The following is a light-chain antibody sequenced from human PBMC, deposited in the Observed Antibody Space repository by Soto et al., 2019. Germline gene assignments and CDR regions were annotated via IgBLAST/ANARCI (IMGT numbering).Light chain of an antibody. Sequence: QSALTQPASVSGSPGQSITISCTGTSSDVGNYNLVSWYQQHPGKAPRLIIFETRKRPSGVSNRFPGSKSGNTASLTISGLQAGDEATYYCCSYAGSLTFTFGGGTQLTVL. CDR1: SSDVGNYNL. CDR2: ETR. V-gene: IGLV2-23*02. J-gene: IGLJ2*01. CDR3: CSYAGSLTFT.